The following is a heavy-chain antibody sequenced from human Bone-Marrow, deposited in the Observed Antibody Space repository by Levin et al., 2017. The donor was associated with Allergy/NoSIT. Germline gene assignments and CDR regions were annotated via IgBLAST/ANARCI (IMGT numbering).Heavy chain of an antibody. Sequence: GGSLRLSCAASGFTVSSNYMSWVRQAPGKGLEWVSVIYSGGSTYYADSVKGRFTISRDNSKNTLYLQMNSLRAEDTAVYYCARELGPDGYSSGGADELYYYYMDVWGKGTTVTVSS. CDR1: GFTVSSNY. V-gene: IGHV3-53*01. J-gene: IGHJ6*03. D-gene: IGHD6-19*01. CDR2: IYSGGST. CDR3: ARELGPDGYSSGGADELYYYYMDV.